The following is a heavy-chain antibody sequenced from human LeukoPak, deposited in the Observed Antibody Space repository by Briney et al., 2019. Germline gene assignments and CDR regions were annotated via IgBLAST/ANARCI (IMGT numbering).Heavy chain of an antibody. J-gene: IGHJ6*02. V-gene: IGHV1-46*01. Sequence: ASVKVSCKASGYNFISYYMHWVRQAPGQGLEWMGIINPSGGSTSYAQKFQDRVSMTRDTSTSTVYMELSSLKSEDTAVYYCAREDVVLVDAVRYYYYGMDVWGQGTTVTVSS. CDR3: AREDVVLVDAVRYYYYGMDV. CDR2: INPSGGST. D-gene: IGHD2-8*01. CDR1: GYNFISYY.